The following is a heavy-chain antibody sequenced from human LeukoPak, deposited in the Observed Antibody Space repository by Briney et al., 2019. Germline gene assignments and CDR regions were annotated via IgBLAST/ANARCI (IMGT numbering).Heavy chain of an antibody. CDR1: GYTFTSYG. J-gene: IGHJ5*02. CDR3: ARASSSSWYNWFDP. D-gene: IGHD6-13*01. Sequence: ASVKVSCKASGYTFTSYGISWVRQAPGQGLEWMGWISAYNGNTNYAQKFQGRVTMTRDMSTSTVYMELSSLRSEDTAVYYCARASSSSWYNWFDPWGQGTLVTVSS. CDR2: ISAYNGNT. V-gene: IGHV1-18*01.